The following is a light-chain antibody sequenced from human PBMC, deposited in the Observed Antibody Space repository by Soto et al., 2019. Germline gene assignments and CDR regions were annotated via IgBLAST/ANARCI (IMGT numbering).Light chain of an antibody. CDR2: KAS. CDR1: QSISSW. CDR3: QQYNSYPLT. V-gene: IGKV1-5*03. J-gene: IGKJ4*01. Sequence: DIQMTQSPSILSATAGDRVTITCRASQSISSWLAWYQQKPGKAPKLLIYKASSLESGVPSRFSGSGSGTEFTLTISSLQPDDFATYYCQQYNSYPLTFGGGTKVDIK.